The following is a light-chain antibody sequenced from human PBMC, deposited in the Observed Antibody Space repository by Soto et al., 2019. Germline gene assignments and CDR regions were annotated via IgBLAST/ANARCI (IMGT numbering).Light chain of an antibody. CDR2: GTS. CDR1: HSVGSN. Sequence: ETVMTQFPATLSVSPGESATLSCRASHSVGSNLAWYQQKPGQSPRLLIYGTSTRATGIPARFSGSGSGTEFTLTISSIQSEDFAVYYCHQYNFWPTFGQGTK. CDR3: HQYNFWPT. J-gene: IGKJ1*01. V-gene: IGKV3-15*01.